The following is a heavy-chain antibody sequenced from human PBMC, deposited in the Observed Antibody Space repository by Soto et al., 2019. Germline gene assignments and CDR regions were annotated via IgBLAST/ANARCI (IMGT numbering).Heavy chain of an antibody. D-gene: IGHD3-3*01. Sequence: PSETLSLTCAVYGGSFSGYYWSWIRQPPGKGLEWIGEINHSGSTNYNPSLKSRVTISVGTSKNQFSLKLSSVTAADTAVYYCARVYIFGVVNSDYWGQGTLVTVSS. CDR3: ARVYIFGVVNSDY. V-gene: IGHV4-34*01. CDR1: GGSFSGYY. CDR2: INHSGST. J-gene: IGHJ4*02.